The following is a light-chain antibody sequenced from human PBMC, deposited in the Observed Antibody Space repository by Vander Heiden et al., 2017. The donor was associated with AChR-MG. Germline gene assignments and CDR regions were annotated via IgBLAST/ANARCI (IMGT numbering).Light chain of an antibody. CDR2: DVS. Sequence: QSALTQPRSVSGSPGQSVTTSCTGTSSDVGGYNYVSRYQQHPGKATKLMIYDVSKRPSGVPDRFSGSKSGNTASLTISGLQAEDEADYYCCSFAGSYTFVFGTGTKVTVL. J-gene: IGLJ1*01. CDR3: CSFAGSYTFV. CDR1: SSDVGGYNY. V-gene: IGLV2-11*01.